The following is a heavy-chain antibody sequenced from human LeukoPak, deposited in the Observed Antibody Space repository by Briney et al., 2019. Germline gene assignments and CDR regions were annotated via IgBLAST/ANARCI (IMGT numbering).Heavy chain of an antibody. CDR2: ISSDGSNT. CDR3: ARTVVSQDY. V-gene: IGHV3-74*01. J-gene: IGHJ4*02. Sequence: GVSLRLSCVASGFTFSNYWMHWVRQAPGKGLVWVSRISSDGSNTTYADSVKGRFTISRDNAKNTLFLQMNSLRAEDKAVYYWARTVVSQDYWGKGTLVTASS. CDR1: GFTFSNYW. D-gene: IGHD4-23*01.